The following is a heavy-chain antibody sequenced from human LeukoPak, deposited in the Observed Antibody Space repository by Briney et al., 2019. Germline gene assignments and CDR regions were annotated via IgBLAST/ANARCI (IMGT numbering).Heavy chain of an antibody. V-gene: IGHV3-53*01. J-gene: IGHJ2*01. D-gene: IGHD1-1*01. CDR2: IYSGGST. CDR3: ARVTTGTTWTGSYWYFDL. CDR1: GXTVSSNY. Sequence: GGSLRLSCAASGXTVSSNYVSWVRQAPGKGLEWVSVIYSGGSTYYADSVKGRFTISRDNSKATLYLQMNSLRAEDTAVYYCARVTTGTTWTGSYWYFDLWGRGTLVTVSS.